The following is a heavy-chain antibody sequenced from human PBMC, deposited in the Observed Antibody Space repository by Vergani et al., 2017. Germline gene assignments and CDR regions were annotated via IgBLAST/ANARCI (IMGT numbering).Heavy chain of an antibody. V-gene: IGHV3-30*18. Sequence: QVQLVESGGGVVQPGRSLRLSCAASGFTFSSYGMHWVRQAPGKGLEWVAVISYDGSNKYYADSVKGRFTISRDNSKNTLYLQMNSLRAEDTAVYYCAKEAKQRVYYYCMDVWGKGTTVTVSS. J-gene: IGHJ6*03. CDR1: GFTFSSYG. D-gene: IGHD6-6*01. CDR2: ISYDGSNK. CDR3: AKEAKQRVYYYCMDV.